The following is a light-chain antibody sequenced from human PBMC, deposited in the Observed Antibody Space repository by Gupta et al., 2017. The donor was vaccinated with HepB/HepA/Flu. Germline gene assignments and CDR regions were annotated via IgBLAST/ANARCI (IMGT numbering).Light chain of an antibody. V-gene: IGKV3-20*01. Sequence: EIVLTQSPGTLSWSPWERATLSCSASQSVSSSFLAREQQKPGQAPRLIISGTSSSDTRDTDRFSGSGAGSNFTLTSIRRENEEFEGYYGQGDARRDTFGGGTKLEIK. CDR3: QGDARRDT. J-gene: IGKJ4*01. CDR2: GTS. CDR1: QSVSSSF.